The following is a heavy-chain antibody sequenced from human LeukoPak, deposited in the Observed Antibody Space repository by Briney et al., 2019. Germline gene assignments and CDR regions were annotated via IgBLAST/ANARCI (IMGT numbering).Heavy chain of an antibody. Sequence: GRSLRLSCAASGFTFDDYAMHWVRQAPGKGLEWVAVISYDGSNKYYADSVKGRFTISRDNSKNTLYLQMNSLRAEDTAVYYCARGNYGSGSYSQYGMDVWGQGTTVTVSS. D-gene: IGHD3-10*01. CDR2: ISYDGSNK. CDR3: ARGNYGSGSYSQYGMDV. J-gene: IGHJ6*02. V-gene: IGHV3-30*03. CDR1: GFTFDDYA.